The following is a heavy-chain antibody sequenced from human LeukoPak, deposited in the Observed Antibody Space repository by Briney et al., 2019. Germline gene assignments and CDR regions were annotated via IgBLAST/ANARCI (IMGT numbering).Heavy chain of an antibody. J-gene: IGHJ4*02. CDR1: GYTFTSYY. CDR3: ASSKEWLFPDY. CDR2: INPSGGST. V-gene: IGHV1-46*01. Sequence: ASVKVSCKASGYTFTSYYIHWVRQAPGQGLEWMGIINPSGGSTSYAQRFQGRITMTRDTSTSTVYMELSSLRSEDTAVYYCASSKEWLFPDYWGREPWSPSPQ. D-gene: IGHD3-3*01.